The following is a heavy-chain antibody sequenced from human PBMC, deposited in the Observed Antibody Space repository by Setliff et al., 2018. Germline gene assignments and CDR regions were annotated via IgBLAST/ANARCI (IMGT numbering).Heavy chain of an antibody. V-gene: IGHV4-31*03. CDR1: GASISSDGHY. Sequence: SETLSLTCIVSGASISSDGHYWSWIRQHPGKGLEWIGYIYYSGSTNYNPSLKSRVNISVDTSKNQYSLKLSSVTAADTAVYYCARGRNVAARLYDSWGQGTLVTVSS. D-gene: IGHD6-6*01. J-gene: IGHJ4*02. CDR3: ARGRNVAARLYDS. CDR2: IYYSGST.